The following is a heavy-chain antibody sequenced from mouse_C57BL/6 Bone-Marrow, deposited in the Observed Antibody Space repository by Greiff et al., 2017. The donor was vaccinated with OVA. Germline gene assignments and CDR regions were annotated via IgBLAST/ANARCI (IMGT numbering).Heavy chain of an antibody. CDR3: ARHRPCFAY. V-gene: IGHV5-6*01. CDR2: ISSGGSYT. Sequence: VQLKESGGDLVKPGGSLKLSCAASGFTFSSYGMSWVRQTPDKRLEWVATISSGGSYTYYPDSVKGRFTISRDNAKNTLYLQMSSLKSEDTAMYYCARHRPCFAYWGQGTLVTVSA. J-gene: IGHJ3*01. CDR1: GFTFSSYG.